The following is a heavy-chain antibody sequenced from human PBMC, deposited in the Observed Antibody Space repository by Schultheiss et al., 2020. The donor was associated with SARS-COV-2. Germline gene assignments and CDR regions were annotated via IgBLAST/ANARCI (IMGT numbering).Heavy chain of an antibody. Sequence: SETLSLTCTVSGGSISSYYWSWIWQPPGKGLEWIGYIYYSGSTNYNPSLKSRVTISVDTSKNQFSLKLSSVTAADTAVYYCATTTYYDFWSGTSGAGYFDYWGQGTLVTVSS. CDR3: ATTTYYDFWSGTSGAGYFDY. CDR2: IYYSGST. V-gene: IGHV4-59*08. CDR1: GGSISSYY. J-gene: IGHJ4*02. D-gene: IGHD3-3*01.